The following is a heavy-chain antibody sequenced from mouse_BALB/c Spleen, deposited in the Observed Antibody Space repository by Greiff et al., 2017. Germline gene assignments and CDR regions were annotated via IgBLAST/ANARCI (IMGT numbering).Heavy chain of an antibody. CDR3: ARHYGYPYYFDY. Sequence: EVKVVESGGGLVQPGGSLKLSCAASGFTFSSYTMSWVRQTPEKRLEWVAYISNGGGSTYYPDTVKGRFTISRDNAKNTLYLQMSSLKSEDTAMYYCARHYGYPYYFDYWGQGTTLTVSS. J-gene: IGHJ2*01. CDR2: ISNGGGST. D-gene: IGHD1-2*01. V-gene: IGHV5-12-2*01. CDR1: GFTFSSYT.